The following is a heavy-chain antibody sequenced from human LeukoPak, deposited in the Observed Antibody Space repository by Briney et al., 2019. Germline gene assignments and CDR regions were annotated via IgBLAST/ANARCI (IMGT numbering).Heavy chain of an antibody. CDR2: INPNSGGT. V-gene: IGHV1-2*02. Sequence: ASVKVSCKASGYTFTCYYMHWVRQAPGQGLEWMGWINPNSGGTNYAQKFQGRVTMTRDTSISTAYMELSRLRSDDTAVYYCARDQVDSIGYYFDYWGQGTLVTVSS. J-gene: IGHJ4*02. CDR1: GYTFTCYY. D-gene: IGHD3-22*01. CDR3: ARDQVDSIGYYFDY.